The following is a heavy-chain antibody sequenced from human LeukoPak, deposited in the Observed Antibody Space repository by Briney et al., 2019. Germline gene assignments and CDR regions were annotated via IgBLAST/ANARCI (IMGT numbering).Heavy chain of an antibody. V-gene: IGHV3-30*04. Sequence: GRSLRLSCAASRFTFSSYAMHWVRQAPGKGLEWVAVISYDGSNKYYADSVKGRFTISRDNSKNTLYLQMNRLRAEDTAVYYCARGTRGSSSAEGSFDYGGQGTVVSVSS. J-gene: IGHJ4*02. CDR3: ARGTRGSSSAEGSFDY. D-gene: IGHD6-13*01. CDR1: RFTFSSYA. CDR2: ISYDGSNK.